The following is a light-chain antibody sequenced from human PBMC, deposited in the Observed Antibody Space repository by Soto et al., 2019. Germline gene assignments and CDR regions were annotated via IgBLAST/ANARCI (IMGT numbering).Light chain of an antibody. CDR3: QQRSDWPLT. CDR1: QSVSSY. CDR2: DAS. V-gene: IGKV3-11*01. J-gene: IGKJ4*01. Sequence: EIVLTQSPTTLSLSPGERATLSCRASQSVSSYFAWYQQKPGQAPRLLIYDASTRAAGIPARFSGSGSGTDFTITISCLEPEDFAVYYCQQRSDWPLTFGGGTKVEIK.